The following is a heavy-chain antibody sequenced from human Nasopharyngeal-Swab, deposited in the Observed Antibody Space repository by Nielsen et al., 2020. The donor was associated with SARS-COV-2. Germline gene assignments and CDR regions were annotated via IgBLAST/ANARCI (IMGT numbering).Heavy chain of an antibody. CDR3: ATAYNGNYYWDY. Sequence: GGPLRLSCKASGYSFSSYGIGWVRQMPGKGLEWMGIMYPRDPDTRYSPSFQGQVTISADKSISTAYLQWSRLKASDTAMYYCATAYNGNYYWDYWGQGTLVTVSS. CDR1: GYSFSSYG. J-gene: IGHJ4*02. D-gene: IGHD1-7*01. CDR2: MYPRDPDT. V-gene: IGHV5-51*01.